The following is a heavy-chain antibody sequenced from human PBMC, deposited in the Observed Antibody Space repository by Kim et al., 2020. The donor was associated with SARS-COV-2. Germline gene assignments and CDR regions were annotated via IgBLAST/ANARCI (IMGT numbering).Heavy chain of an antibody. CDR2: IYYSGST. V-gene: IGHV4-39*01. J-gene: IGHJ4*02. CDR1: GGSISSSSYY. D-gene: IGHD6-19*01. CDR3: ARRLGSSGWYLSYFDY. Sequence: SETLSLTCTVSGGSISSSSYYWGWIRQPPGKGLEWIGSIYYSGSTYYNPSLKSRVTISVDTSKNQFSLKLSSVTAADTAVYYCARRLGSSGWYLSYFDYWGQGTLVTVSS.